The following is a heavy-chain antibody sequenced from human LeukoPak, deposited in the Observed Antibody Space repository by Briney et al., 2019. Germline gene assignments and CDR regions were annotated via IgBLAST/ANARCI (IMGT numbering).Heavy chain of an antibody. Sequence: PGRSLRLSCVVSGFTFNNYGMHWVRQAPGKGLEWVAFIRYDETNKFYADFVKGRFTISRDNSKNTLFLQMDSLRAEDTAIYYCAKDTFPYYDSSGYFTPPDYWGQGNLVTVSS. J-gene: IGHJ4*02. CDR1: GFTFNNYG. D-gene: IGHD3-22*01. V-gene: IGHV3-30*02. CDR2: IRYDETNK. CDR3: AKDTFPYYDSSGYFTPPDY.